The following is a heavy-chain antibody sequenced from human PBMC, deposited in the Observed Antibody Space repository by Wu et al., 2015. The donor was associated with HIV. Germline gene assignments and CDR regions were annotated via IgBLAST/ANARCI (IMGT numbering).Heavy chain of an antibody. V-gene: IGHV4-4*07. J-gene: IGHJ6*03. D-gene: IGHD5-18*01. CDR2: VSTSGST. CDR3: ARVATQLWLGSEYYFMDV. Sequence: QVQLQESGPGLVKPAETLSLTCTVSGGSISSYCWSWIRQSAGKRLEWVGRVSTSGSTHYNPSLRSRVIMSIDTSKNQFSLKMRSVTAADTAVYYCARVATQLWLGSEYYFMDVWGKGTTVTVSS. CDR1: GGSISSYC.